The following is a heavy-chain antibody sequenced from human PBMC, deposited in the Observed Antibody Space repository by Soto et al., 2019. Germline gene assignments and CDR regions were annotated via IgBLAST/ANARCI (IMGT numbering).Heavy chain of an antibody. J-gene: IGHJ4*02. CDR3: ARGGYDYSKPFDY. CDR2: INQDGSEK. Sequence: EVQLVESGGGLVQPGGSLRLSCAASGFTFNRYWMKWVRQAPGRGLEWMGNINQDGSEKHYVDSVKGRFTISRDNAKDSVYLQMHSLKAEDTAMYYCARGGYDYSKPFDYWGQGTLVTVSS. V-gene: IGHV3-7*04. CDR1: GFTFNRYW. D-gene: IGHD4-4*01.